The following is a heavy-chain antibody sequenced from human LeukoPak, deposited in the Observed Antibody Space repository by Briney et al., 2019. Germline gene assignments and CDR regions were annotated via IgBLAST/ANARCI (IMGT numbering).Heavy chain of an antibody. CDR3: AKLGSSTAQGY. D-gene: IGHD1-26*01. Sequence: GGSLRLSCAASGFSFSSYGIHWVRQAPGKGLEWVAFIRFDGSDKYYANSVKGRFTISRDNSKSTLYLQMNSLRTEDTAVYYCAKLGSSTAQGYWGQGTLVTVSS. CDR1: GFSFSSYG. CDR2: IRFDGSDK. J-gene: IGHJ4*02. V-gene: IGHV3-30*02.